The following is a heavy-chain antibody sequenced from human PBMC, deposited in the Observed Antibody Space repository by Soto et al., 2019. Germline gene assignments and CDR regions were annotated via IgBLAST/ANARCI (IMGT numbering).Heavy chain of an antibody. J-gene: IGHJ5*01. Sequence: PSQTLSLTCDISGDSVSTNTATWDWIRQSPSRGLEWLGRTYYRSRWFNDYAVSVKSRITITPDTLNNQSSLHLTSVTPDDTAVYYCVILIGNSWLDSWGQGTLVTVSS. D-gene: IGHD2-8*01. V-gene: IGHV6-1*01. CDR1: GDSVSTNTAT. CDR2: TYYRSRWFN. CDR3: VILIGNSWLDS.